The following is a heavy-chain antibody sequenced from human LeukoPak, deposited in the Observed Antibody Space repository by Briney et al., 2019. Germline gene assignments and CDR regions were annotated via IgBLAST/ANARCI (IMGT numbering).Heavy chain of an antibody. CDR2: IHYSGST. CDR1: GGSISSYF. J-gene: IGHJ6*03. D-gene: IGHD2-15*01. CDR3: ARASPGFSRIPYYYYYCYMDV. V-gene: IGHV4-59*01. Sequence: SETLSLTCTVAGGSISSYFWRWIRQPPGKGLEWIGYIHYSGSTNYNPSLKGRVTISVDTSKNQFSLKLSSVTVADTAVYYCARASPGFSRIPYYYYYCYMDVWGKGTTVTVSS.